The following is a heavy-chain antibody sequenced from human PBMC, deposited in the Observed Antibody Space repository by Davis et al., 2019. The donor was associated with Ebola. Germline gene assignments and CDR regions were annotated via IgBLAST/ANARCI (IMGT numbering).Heavy chain of an antibody. J-gene: IGHJ6*02. Sequence: ASVKVSCKASGYSFTSYDINWVRQASGQGLESMGWMNPNSGSTGYAQKFQGRVTMTRDTSTSTVYMELSSLRSEDTAVYYCARDGIPADIVVVPALVHYYYYYYGMDVWGQGTTVTVSS. CDR2: MNPNSGST. D-gene: IGHD2-2*01. CDR3: ARDGIPADIVVVPALVHYYYYYYGMDV. CDR1: GYSFTSYD. V-gene: IGHV1-8*01.